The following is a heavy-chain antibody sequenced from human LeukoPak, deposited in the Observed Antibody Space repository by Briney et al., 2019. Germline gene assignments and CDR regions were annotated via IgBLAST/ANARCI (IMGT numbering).Heavy chain of an antibody. D-gene: IGHD3-10*01. J-gene: IGHJ4*02. CDR2: ISYDGSNK. CDR3: ARDGLWFGESYYFDS. CDR1: GFTFSSYA. Sequence: PGGSLRLSCAASGFTFSSYAMHWVRQAPGKGLEWGAVISYDGSNKYYAASVKGRFTISRDNSKNTLYLQMNSRRAEDTAVYYCARDGLWFGESYYFDSWGQGTLVTASS. V-gene: IGHV3-30*04.